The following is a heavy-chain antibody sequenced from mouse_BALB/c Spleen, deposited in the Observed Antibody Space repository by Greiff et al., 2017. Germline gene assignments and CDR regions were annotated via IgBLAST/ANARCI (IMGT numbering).Heavy chain of an antibody. J-gene: IGHJ4*01. V-gene: IGHV2-9*02. CDR3: ARASLTTHYAMDY. D-gene: IGHD1-1*01. Sequence: VKLMESGPGLVAPSHSLSITCTVSGFSLTSYGVHWVRQPPGKGLEWLGVIWAGGSTNYNSALMSRLSISKDNSKGQVFLKMTSLQTDDTAMYYCARASLTTHYAMDYWGQGTSVTVSS. CDR1: GFSLTSYG. CDR2: IWAGGST.